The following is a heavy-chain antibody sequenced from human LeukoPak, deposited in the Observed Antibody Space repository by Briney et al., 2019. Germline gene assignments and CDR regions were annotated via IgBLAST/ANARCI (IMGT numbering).Heavy chain of an antibody. CDR3: ARGGIRFIDY. CDR1: GFTFSSYW. CDR2: INSDGSST. Sequence: GGSLRLSCAASGFTFSSYWMYWVRQAPGKGLVWVSRINSDGSSTNYADSVKGRFTISRDNAKNTLYLQTNSLRAEDTAVYYCARGGIRFIDYWGQGTLVTVSS. D-gene: IGHD3-10*01. V-gene: IGHV3-74*01. J-gene: IGHJ4*02.